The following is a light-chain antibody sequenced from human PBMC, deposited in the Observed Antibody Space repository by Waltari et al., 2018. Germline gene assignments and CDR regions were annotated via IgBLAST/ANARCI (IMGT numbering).Light chain of an antibody. J-gene: IGLJ2*01. CDR3: AAWDDTLTGLL. CDR1: TSNVGYNT. V-gene: IGLV1-44*01. Sequence: QSVLTQPPSASGTPGQRVPISCSGSTSNVGYNTVSWYQQIPGTAPKLLIYSNKQRPPGVPDRVSGSKSGTSASLAISGLQSEDEADYYCAAWDDTLTGLLFGGGTKVTVL. CDR2: SNK.